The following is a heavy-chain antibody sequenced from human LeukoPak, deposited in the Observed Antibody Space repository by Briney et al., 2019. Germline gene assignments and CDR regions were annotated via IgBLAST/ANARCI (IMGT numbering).Heavy chain of an antibody. CDR3: ARLVGDYNWFDP. CDR1: GFTFSSYG. J-gene: IGHJ5*02. Sequence: GGSLRLSCAASGFTFSSYGMHWVRQAQGKGLEWVAVISYDGSNKYYADFVKGRFTISRDNSKNTLYLQMNSLRAEDTAVYYCARLVGDYNWFDPWGQGTLVTVSS. D-gene: IGHD2-2*01. CDR2: ISYDGSNK. V-gene: IGHV3-30*03.